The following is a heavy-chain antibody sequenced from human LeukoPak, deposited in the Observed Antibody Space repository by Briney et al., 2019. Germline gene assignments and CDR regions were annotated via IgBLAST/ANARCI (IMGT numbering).Heavy chain of an antibody. CDR1: ESIFKTYA. CDR2: INAGNDDT. V-gene: IGHV1-3*01. CDR3: ATESTTVYDAFRF. D-gene: IGHD2-2*01. Sequence: ASVKVSCKASESIFKTYAVHWVRQAPGQGLEWMGWINAGNDDTRSSKRLQGRVSITRDTSANIAYMELNGLRSEDTAVYYCATESTTVYDAFRFWGQGTMVLVSS. J-gene: IGHJ3*01.